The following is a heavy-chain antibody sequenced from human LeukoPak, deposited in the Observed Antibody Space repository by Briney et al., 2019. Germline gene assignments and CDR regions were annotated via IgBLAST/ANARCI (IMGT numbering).Heavy chain of an antibody. CDR1: GFTFSNYA. Sequence: PGGSLRLSCAASGFTFSNYAMHWVRQAPGKGLEWVAVISYDGNNEYCADSVKGRFTISRDNSKNTLYMQMSSLRAEDTAVYYCARDIVVYTSGWYGAFDIWGQGTMVTASS. V-gene: IGHV3-30-3*01. CDR3: ARDIVVYTSGWYGAFDI. CDR2: ISYDGNNE. D-gene: IGHD6-19*01. J-gene: IGHJ3*02.